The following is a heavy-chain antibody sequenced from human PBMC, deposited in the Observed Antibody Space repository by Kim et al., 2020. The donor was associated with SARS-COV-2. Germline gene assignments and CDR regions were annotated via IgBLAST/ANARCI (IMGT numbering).Heavy chain of an antibody. D-gene: IGHD2-2*01. V-gene: IGHV3-15*01. J-gene: IGHJ3*02. CDR2: IKSKTDGGTT. CDR3: NCSSTSCHTQDAFDI. CDR1: GFTFSNAW. Sequence: GGSLRLSCAASGFTFSNAWMSWVRQAPGKGLEWVGRIKSKTDGGTTDYAAPVKGRFTISRDDSKNTLYLQMNSLKTEDTAVYYRNCSSTSCHTQDAFDIWGQGTMVTVSS.